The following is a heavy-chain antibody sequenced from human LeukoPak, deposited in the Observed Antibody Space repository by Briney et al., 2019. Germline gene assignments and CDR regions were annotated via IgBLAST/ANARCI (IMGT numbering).Heavy chain of an antibody. CDR1: GYTFTSYG. CDR3: ARGRYSSGWRSNFDY. D-gene: IGHD6-19*01. V-gene: IGHV1-18*01. CDR2: ISAYNGNT. Sequence: ASVKVSCKASGYTFTSYGISWVRQAPGQGLEWMGWISAYNGNTNYAQNLQGRVTITTDTSTSTAYMELRSLRSDDTAVYYCARGRYSSGWRSNFDYWGQGTLVTVSS. J-gene: IGHJ4*02.